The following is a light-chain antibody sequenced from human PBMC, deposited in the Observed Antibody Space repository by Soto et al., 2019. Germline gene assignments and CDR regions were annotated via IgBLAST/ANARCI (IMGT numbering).Light chain of an antibody. V-gene: IGLV2-14*01. J-gene: IGLJ1*01. CDR2: EVS. Sequence: QSVLTQPASVSGSPGQSITISCTGSSSDVGAYTSVSWYQQHPGKAPKLMIYEVSNRPSEVSRRFSGSKSGNTASLTISGLQAEDEAHYYCSSYTSDNRDYVFGTGTKVTVL. CDR3: SSYTSDNRDYV. CDR1: SSDVGAYTS.